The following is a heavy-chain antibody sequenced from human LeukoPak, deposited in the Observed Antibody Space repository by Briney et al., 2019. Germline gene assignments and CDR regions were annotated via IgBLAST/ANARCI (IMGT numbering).Heavy chain of an antibody. CDR2: IYYSGST. D-gene: IGHD1-26*01. Sequence: SETLSLTCTVSGVSISSYYWSWIRQPPGKGLEWIGYIYYSGSTNYNPSLKSRVTISVDTSKNQFSLKLSSVTAADTAVYYCARVGGGSYSYFDYWGQGTLVTVSS. V-gene: IGHV4-59*01. CDR3: ARVGGGSYSYFDY. CDR1: GVSISSYY. J-gene: IGHJ4*02.